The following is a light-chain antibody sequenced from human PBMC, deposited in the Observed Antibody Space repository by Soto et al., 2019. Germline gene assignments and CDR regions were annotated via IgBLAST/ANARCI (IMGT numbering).Light chain of an antibody. CDR2: GAS. CDR3: HSYNSIPRT. J-gene: IGKJ1*01. Sequence: DIQMAQSPSSLSASIGDRVTITCRASQGISEYLAWYQQRPGNAPNLLIYGASILQSGVPSRFSGSGSGTYFTLTISSLQPEDVATYYCHSYNSIPRTFGQGTTVEIK. CDR1: QGISEY. V-gene: IGKV1-27*01.